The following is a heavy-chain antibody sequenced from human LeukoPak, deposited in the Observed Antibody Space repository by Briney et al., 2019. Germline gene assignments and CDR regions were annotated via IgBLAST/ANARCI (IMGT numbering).Heavy chain of an antibody. V-gene: IGHV3-21*01. J-gene: IGHJ6*03. CDR3: ARKGSTMDLYYYYMDV. D-gene: IGHD3-10*01. Sequence: PGGSLRLSCAASGFTFSRYSMNWVRQAPGKGLEWVSSISSSSSHIYYADSVTGRFTVSRDNAKNSLYLQMNSLRAEDTAVYYCARKGSTMDLYYYYMDVWGKGTTVTVSS. CDR2: ISSSSSHI. CDR1: GFTFSRYS.